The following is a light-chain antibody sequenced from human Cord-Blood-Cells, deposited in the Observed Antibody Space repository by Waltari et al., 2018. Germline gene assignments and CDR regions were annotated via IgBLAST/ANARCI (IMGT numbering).Light chain of an antibody. CDR2: AAS. J-gene: IGKJ1*01. Sequence: DIQMTQSPSSLSASVGDRVTITCRASQSISSYLNWYQQKPGKAPKLLIYAASSVQSGVPSRFSGSGSGTEFTLTISSLQPEDFATYYCQQSYSTPTFGQGTKVEIK. CDR3: QQSYSTPT. CDR1: QSISSY. V-gene: IGKV1-39*01.